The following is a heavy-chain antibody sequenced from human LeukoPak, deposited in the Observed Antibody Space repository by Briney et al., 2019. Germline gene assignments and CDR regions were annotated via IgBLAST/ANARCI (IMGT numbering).Heavy chain of an antibody. D-gene: IGHD3-9*01. Sequence: ASLKDSCKASQYTFTSYDINTGRQTTRQRPERRARMNPNSGNTGHAQKFQGRVTMTRNTSISTAYMEMSRLRSEDTAVYYCATLRYFEWLQGSYYFDYWGQGTLVTVSS. V-gene: IGHV1-8*01. J-gene: IGHJ4*02. CDR1: QYTFTSYD. CDR2: MNPNSGNT. CDR3: ATLRYFEWLQGSYYFDY.